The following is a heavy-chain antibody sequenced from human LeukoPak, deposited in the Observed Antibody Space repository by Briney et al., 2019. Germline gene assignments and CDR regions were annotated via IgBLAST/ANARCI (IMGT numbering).Heavy chain of an antibody. J-gene: IGHJ3*02. Sequence: PSETLSFTCTVSGGSISSYYWSWIRQPAGKGLEWIGRIYTSGSTNYNPSLKSRVTMSVDTSKNQFSLKLSSVTAADTAVYYCARSPWGLVTGDDAFDIWGQGTMVTVSS. V-gene: IGHV4-4*07. CDR1: GGSISSYY. CDR2: IYTSGST. CDR3: ARSPWGLVTGDDAFDI. D-gene: IGHD3-9*01.